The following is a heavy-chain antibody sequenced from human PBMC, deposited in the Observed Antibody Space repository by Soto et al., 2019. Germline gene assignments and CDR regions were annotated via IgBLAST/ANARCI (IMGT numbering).Heavy chain of an antibody. CDR2: ISGSGGST. J-gene: IGHJ4*02. V-gene: IGHV3-23*01. D-gene: IGHD5-18*01. CDR3: ATGGPAMAYRYYFDY. CDR1: GFTFSSYA. Sequence: HPGGSLRLSCAASGFTFSSYAMSWVRQAPGKGLEWVSAISGSGGSTYYADSVKGRFTISRDNSKNTLYLQMNSLRAEDTAVYYCATGGPAMAYRYYFDYWDQGTLVTVSS.